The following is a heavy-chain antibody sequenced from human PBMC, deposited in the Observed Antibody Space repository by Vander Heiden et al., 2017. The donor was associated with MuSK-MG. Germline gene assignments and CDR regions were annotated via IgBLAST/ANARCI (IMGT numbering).Heavy chain of an antibody. CDR2: INPNSGGT. D-gene: IGHD2-2*01. CDR3: ARAHQRAYYYMDV. J-gene: IGHJ6*03. V-gene: IGHV1-2*02. Sequence: VQLVQSGAAVKKPGASVKVSCKASGYTFTGYYMHWVRQAPGQGLEWMGWINPNSGGTNYAQKFQGRVTMTRDTSSSTAYMELSRLRSDDTAVYYCARAHQRAYYYMDVWGKGTTVTVSS. CDR1: GYTFTGYY.